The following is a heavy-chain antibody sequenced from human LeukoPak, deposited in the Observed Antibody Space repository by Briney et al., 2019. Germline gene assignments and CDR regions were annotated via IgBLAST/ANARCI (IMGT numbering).Heavy chain of an antibody. Sequence: ASVKVSCKASGYTFTSYGISWVRQAPGQGLEWMGWISAYNGNTNYAQKFQGRVTITRDTSASTAYMELSSLRSEDTAVYYCARTYCGGDCYRHIPNAFDIWGQGTMVTVSS. J-gene: IGHJ3*02. V-gene: IGHV1-18*01. CDR3: ARTYCGGDCYRHIPNAFDI. D-gene: IGHD2-21*02. CDR1: GYTFTSYG. CDR2: ISAYNGNT.